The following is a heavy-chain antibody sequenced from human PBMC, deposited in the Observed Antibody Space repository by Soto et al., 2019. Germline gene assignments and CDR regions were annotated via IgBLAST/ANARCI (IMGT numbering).Heavy chain of an antibody. Sequence: GGSLRLSCAASGFTFSSYVMSWVRQAPGKGLEWVSAIRGNGDTTYTYYAGSVKGRFTISRDNSQNTLYLHMNSLRAEDTAVYYCAKGRDYGGNYRDYWGQGTLVTVSS. CDR3: AKGRDYGGNYRDY. CDR1: GFTFSSYV. D-gene: IGHD4-17*01. CDR2: IRGNGDTTYT. J-gene: IGHJ4*02. V-gene: IGHV3-23*01.